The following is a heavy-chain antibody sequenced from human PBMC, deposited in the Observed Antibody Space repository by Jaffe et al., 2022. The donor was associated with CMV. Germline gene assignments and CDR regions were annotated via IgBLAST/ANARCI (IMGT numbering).Heavy chain of an antibody. J-gene: IGHJ4*02. CDR3: ARTPRSGYDSPYYFDY. D-gene: IGHD5-12*01. CDR1: GFTFSSYG. Sequence: QVQLVESGGGVVQPGRSLRLSCAASGFTFSSYGMHWVRQAPGKGLEWVAVIWYDGSNKYYADSVKGRFTISRDNSKNTLYLQMNSLRAEDTAVYYCARTPRSGYDSPYYFDYWGQGTLVTVSS. V-gene: IGHV3-33*01. CDR2: IWYDGSNK.